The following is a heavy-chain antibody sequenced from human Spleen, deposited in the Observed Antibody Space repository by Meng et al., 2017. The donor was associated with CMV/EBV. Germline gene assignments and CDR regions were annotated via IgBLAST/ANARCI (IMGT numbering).Heavy chain of an antibody. CDR1: GESFIGYY. CDR2: INHSGFA. J-gene: IGHJ4*02. Sequence: PTCCVDGESFIGYYWSGIGQPPEKGLEWIGEINHSGFATYSPSLKSRVAISVGRSKNQFSLKLSSVTAADTAVYFCARGPSLGHFDYWGQGTLVTVSS. V-gene: IGHV4-34*01. CDR3: ARGPSLGHFDY. D-gene: IGHD6-6*01.